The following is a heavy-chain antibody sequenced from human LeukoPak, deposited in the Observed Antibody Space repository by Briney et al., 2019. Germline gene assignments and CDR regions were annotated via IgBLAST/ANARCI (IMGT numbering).Heavy chain of an antibody. CDR1: GFTFSSYA. CDR2: ISGSGGST. D-gene: IGHD4-17*01. CDR3: AKGYGDYASSSMDV. Sequence: GGSLRLSCAASGFTFSSYAMSWVRQAPGKGLEWVSAISGSGGSTYYADSVRGRFTISRDNSKNTLYLQMNSLRAEDTAVYYCAKGYGDYASSSMDVWGKGTTVTVSS. V-gene: IGHV3-23*01. J-gene: IGHJ6*03.